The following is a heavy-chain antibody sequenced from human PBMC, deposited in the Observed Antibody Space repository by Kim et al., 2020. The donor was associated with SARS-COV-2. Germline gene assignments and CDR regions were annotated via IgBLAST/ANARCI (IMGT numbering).Heavy chain of an antibody. V-gene: IGHV3-74*01. CDR3: AGGGAITGGLYYYGMDV. D-gene: IGHD3-16*02. Sequence: GGSLRLSCAASGFTFSSYWMHWVRQAPGKGLVWVSRINSDGSSTSYADSVKGRFTISRDNAKNTLYLQMNSLRAEDTAVYYCAGGGAITGGLYYYGMDVWGQGTTVTVSS. CDR1: GFTFSSYW. CDR2: INSDGSST. J-gene: IGHJ6*02.